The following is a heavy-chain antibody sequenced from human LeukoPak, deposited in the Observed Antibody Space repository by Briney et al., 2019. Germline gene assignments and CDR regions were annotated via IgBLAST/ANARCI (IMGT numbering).Heavy chain of an antibody. V-gene: IGHV3-23*01. D-gene: IGHD1-7*01. Sequence: GGSLRLSCAASGFTFSSYAMSWVRQAPGKGLEWVSAISGSGGSTYYADSVKGRFIISRDNSKNTLYLQMNSLRVEDTAVYYCTREGMGTTFSAWFDPWGQGTLVTVPS. CDR1: GFTFSSYA. CDR2: ISGSGGST. J-gene: IGHJ5*02. CDR3: TREGMGTTFSAWFDP.